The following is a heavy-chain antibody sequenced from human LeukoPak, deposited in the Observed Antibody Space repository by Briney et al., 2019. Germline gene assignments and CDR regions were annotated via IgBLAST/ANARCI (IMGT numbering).Heavy chain of an antibody. CDR1: GFTFSSYA. J-gene: IGHJ4*02. Sequence: PGGSLRLSCAASGFTFSSYAMHWVRQAPGKGLEWVAVISYDGSNKYYADSVKGRFTISRDNSKNTLYLQMNSLRAEDTAVYYCATDYGGNLDYWGQGTLVTVSS. CDR3: ATDYGGNLDY. D-gene: IGHD4-23*01. CDR2: ISYDGSNK. V-gene: IGHV3-30-3*01.